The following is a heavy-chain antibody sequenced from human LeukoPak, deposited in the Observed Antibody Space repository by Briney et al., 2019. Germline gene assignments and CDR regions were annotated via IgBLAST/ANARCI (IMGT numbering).Heavy chain of an antibody. D-gene: IGHD4-23*01. CDR3: ARDSDGGNAKAFYYYGMDV. Sequence: SETLSLTCTVSGGSISSYYWSWIRQPAGKGLEWIGRIYTSGSTNYNPSLKGRVTMSVDTSKNQFSLKLSSVTAADTAVYYCARDSDGGNAKAFYYYGMDVWGQGTTVTVSS. V-gene: IGHV4-4*07. CDR2: IYTSGST. CDR1: GGSISSYY. J-gene: IGHJ6*02.